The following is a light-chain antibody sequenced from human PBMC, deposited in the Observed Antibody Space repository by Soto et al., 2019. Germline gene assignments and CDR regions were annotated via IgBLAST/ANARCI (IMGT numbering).Light chain of an antibody. Sequence: EIVMTQSPATLSVSPGERATLSCRASQSVSSTLAWYQQKPGQAPRLLIYGASTRATGIPARFSGSGSGTDFTLTISSLQSEDFAVYYCQHYNNWPAFGQGTKVEIK. J-gene: IGKJ1*01. CDR1: QSVSST. V-gene: IGKV3-15*01. CDR3: QHYNNWPA. CDR2: GAS.